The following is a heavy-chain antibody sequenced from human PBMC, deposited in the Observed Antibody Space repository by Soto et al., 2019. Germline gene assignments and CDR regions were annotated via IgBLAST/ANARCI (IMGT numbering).Heavy chain of an antibody. J-gene: IGHJ4*02. Sequence: GGSLRLSCAASGFTFDEFGMSWVRQVPGKGPEWVASFNWDGSEEYYVDSVRGRFTISRDNAENSLYLQVNSLRAEDTAVYYCARDLYRPLAYWGQGTRVTVSS. V-gene: IGHV3-7*03. CDR1: GFTFDEFG. CDR3: ARDLYRPLAY. D-gene: IGHD4-4*01. CDR2: FNWDGSEE.